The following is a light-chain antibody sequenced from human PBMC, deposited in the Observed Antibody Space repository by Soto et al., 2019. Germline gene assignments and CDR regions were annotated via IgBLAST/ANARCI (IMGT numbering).Light chain of an antibody. CDR1: SSDVGGYSH. CDR2: DVS. V-gene: IGLV2-14*01. Sequence: QSALTQPASVSGSPGQSIAISCIGTSSDVGGYSHVSWYQQHPGKAPKLMIYDVSSRPSGVSDRFSGSKSGNTASLTISGLQAEDEGDYYCSSYASGDTLIFGGGTKVTVL. J-gene: IGLJ2*01. CDR3: SSYASGDTLI.